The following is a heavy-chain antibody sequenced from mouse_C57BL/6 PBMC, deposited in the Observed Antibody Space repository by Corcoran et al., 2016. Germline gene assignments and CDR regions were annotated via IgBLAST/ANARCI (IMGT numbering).Heavy chain of an antibody. CDR3: ARGPIVTTYFDY. J-gene: IGHJ2*01. CDR1: GYTFTTYG. D-gene: IGHD2-5*01. V-gene: IGHV9-3*01. CDR2: INTYSGVP. Sequence: QIQLVQSGPELKKPGETVKISCKASGYTFTTYGMSWVKQAPGKGLKWMGWINTYSGVPTYADDFKGRFAFSLETSASNAYLQINNLKNEDTATYVCARGPIVTTYFDYGGQGTTLTVSS.